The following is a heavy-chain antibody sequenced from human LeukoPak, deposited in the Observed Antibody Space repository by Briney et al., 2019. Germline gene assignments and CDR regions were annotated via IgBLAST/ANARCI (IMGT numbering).Heavy chain of an antibody. Sequence: ASVKVSXKASGYTFTSYDINWVRQATGQGLEWMGWMNPNSGNTGYAQKFQGRVTITRNTSISTAYMELSSLRSEDTAVYYCARFVYNWNYGWYYYMDVWGKGTTVTVSS. D-gene: IGHD1-7*01. J-gene: IGHJ6*03. CDR3: ARFVYNWNYGWYYYMDV. CDR1: GYTFTSYD. V-gene: IGHV1-8*03. CDR2: MNPNSGNT.